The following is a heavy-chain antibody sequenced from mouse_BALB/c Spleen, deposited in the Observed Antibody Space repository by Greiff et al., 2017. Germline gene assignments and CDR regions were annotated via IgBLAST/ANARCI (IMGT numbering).Heavy chain of an antibody. CDR3: ARGLTTVVPFDY. CDR1: GFTFSSYA. CDR2: ISSGGST. D-gene: IGHD1-1*01. J-gene: IGHJ2*01. Sequence: EVKVVESGGGLVKPGGSLKLSCAASGFTFSSYAMSWVRQTPEKRLEWVASISSGGSTYYPDSVKGRFTISRDNARNILYLQMSSLRSEDTAMYYCARGLTTVVPFDYWGQGTTLTVSS. V-gene: IGHV5-6-5*01.